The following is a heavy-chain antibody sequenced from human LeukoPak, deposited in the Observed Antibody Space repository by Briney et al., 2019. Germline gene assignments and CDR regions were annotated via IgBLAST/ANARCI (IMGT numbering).Heavy chain of an antibody. CDR1: GGSISSGTYF. CDR3: ASEVPASIDSFQH. CDR2: IYTSGST. Sequence: PSETLSLTCTVSGGSISSGTYFWSWIRQPAGKGLEWIGRIYTSGSTNYNPSLKSRVTMSVDTSRNQFSLRLSSVTAADTSVYYCASEVPASIDSFQHWGQGTLVTVSS. J-gene: IGHJ1*01. D-gene: IGHD2-2*02. V-gene: IGHV4-61*02.